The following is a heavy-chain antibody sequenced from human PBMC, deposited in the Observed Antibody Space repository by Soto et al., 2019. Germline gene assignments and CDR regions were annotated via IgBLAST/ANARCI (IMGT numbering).Heavy chain of an antibody. Sequence: ASVKVSCKASGYTFTGYYMHWVRQAPGQGLEWMGWINPNSGGTNYAQKFQGRVTMTRDTSISTAYMELSRLRSDDTAVYYFARVQIGDFWSGYSDYYYYGMDVWGQGTTVTVSS. CDR3: ARVQIGDFWSGYSDYYYYGMDV. D-gene: IGHD3-3*01. V-gene: IGHV1-2*02. CDR2: INPNSGGT. CDR1: GYTFTGYY. J-gene: IGHJ6*02.